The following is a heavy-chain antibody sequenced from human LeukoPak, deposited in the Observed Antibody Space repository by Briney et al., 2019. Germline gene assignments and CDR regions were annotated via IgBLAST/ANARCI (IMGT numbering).Heavy chain of an antibody. CDR1: GYTFTTYY. J-gene: IGHJ4*02. CDR2: INGNTGVT. CDR3: ARVNGGNSYDFDY. D-gene: IGHD4-23*01. V-gene: IGHV1-2*02. Sequence: ASVKVSCKASGYTFTTYYMHWVRQAPGQGLEWMGWINGNTGVTHYAQKFQGRVTMTRDTSITTAYMELSSLRSDDTAVYYCARVNGGNSYDFDYWGQGTLVTVSS.